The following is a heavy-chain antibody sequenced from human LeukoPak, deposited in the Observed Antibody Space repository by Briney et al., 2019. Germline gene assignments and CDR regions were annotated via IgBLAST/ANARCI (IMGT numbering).Heavy chain of an antibody. CDR2: IKQDGSGK. CDR3: ARGPLYPPGRNYFDY. Sequence: GGSLRLSCAASGLTFSSYWMSWVRQAPGKGLEWMANIKQDGSGKYYVDSVKGRFTISRDNAKNSLYLQMNSLRAEDTAVYYCARGPLYPPGRNYFDYWGQGTLVTVSS. J-gene: IGHJ4*02. CDR1: GLTFSSYW. V-gene: IGHV3-7*01. D-gene: IGHD2/OR15-2a*01.